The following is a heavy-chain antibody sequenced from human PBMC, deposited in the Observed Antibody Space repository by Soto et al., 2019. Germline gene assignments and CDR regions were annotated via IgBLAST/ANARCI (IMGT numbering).Heavy chain of an antibody. J-gene: IGHJ4*02. CDR2: IWYDGSNK. Sequence: PGGSVRLSCAASGFTFSSYGMHWVRQAPGKGLEWVAVIWYDGSNKYYADSVKGRFTISRDNSKNTLYLQMNSLRAEDTAVYYCAKASSFYGDYGHYWGQGTLVTVSS. CDR3: AKASSFYGDYGHY. D-gene: IGHD4-17*01. V-gene: IGHV3-33*06. CDR1: GFTFSSYG.